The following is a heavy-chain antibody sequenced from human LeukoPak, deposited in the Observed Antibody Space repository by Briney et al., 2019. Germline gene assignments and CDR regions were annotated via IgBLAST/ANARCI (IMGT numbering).Heavy chain of an antibody. CDR3: ARGDTYYYGSGSFDYMDV. CDR1: GFTFSSYE. CDR2: ISSSGITI. V-gene: IGHV3-48*03. Sequence: GGSLRLSCAASGFTFSSYEMNWVRQAPGKGLEWVSYISSSGITIYYADSVKGRFTISRDNAKNSLYLQMNSLRAEDTAVYYCARGDTYYYGSGSFDYMDVWGKGTTVTISS. J-gene: IGHJ6*03. D-gene: IGHD3-10*01.